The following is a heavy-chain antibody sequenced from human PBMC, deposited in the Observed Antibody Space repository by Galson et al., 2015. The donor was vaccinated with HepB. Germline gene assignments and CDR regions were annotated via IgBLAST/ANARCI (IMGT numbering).Heavy chain of an antibody. CDR3: ARESSSSWYDFDY. V-gene: IGHV3-48*01. CDR1: GFTFSSYS. Sequence: SLRLSCAASGFTFSSYSMNWVRQAPGKGLEWVSYISSSSSTIYYADSVKGRFTISRDNAKNSLYLQMNSLRAEDTAVYYCARESSSSWYDFDYWGQGTLVTVSS. D-gene: IGHD6-13*01. J-gene: IGHJ4*02. CDR2: ISSSSSTI.